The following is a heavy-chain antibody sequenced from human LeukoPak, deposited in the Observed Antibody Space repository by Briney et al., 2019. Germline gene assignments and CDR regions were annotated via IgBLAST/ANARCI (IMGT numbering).Heavy chain of an antibody. J-gene: IGHJ4*02. Sequence: SETLSLTCTASGGSITNYYWTWIRQPPGKGLEWIGYIYYTGSTNYNPSLKSRVTMSVDTSKNQFSLKPSSVTAADTAVYYCAREIGYSYHIWGQGTLVTVSS. D-gene: IGHD5-18*01. CDR1: GGSITNYY. CDR3: AREIGYSYHI. V-gene: IGHV4-59*01. CDR2: IYYTGST.